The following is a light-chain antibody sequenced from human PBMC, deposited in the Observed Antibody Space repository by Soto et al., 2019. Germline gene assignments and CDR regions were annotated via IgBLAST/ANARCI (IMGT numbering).Light chain of an antibody. CDR3: QQYATSPLT. CDR1: QSITTS. Sequence: EIVLTQSPGTVSLSPGERATLSCRASQSITTSLAWYQRKPGQAPRLLIYDASTRATAIPDRFSGSGSGTDFTLTLSRLEAEDFAMYYCQQYATSPLTFGGGTKVEIK. V-gene: IGKV3-20*01. J-gene: IGKJ4*01. CDR2: DAS.